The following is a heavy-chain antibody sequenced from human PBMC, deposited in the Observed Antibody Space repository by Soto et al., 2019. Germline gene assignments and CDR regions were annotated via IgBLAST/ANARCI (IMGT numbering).Heavy chain of an antibody. CDR2: IYYSGST. J-gene: IGHJ3*02. CDR1: GGSISSYY. D-gene: IGHD6-19*01. Sequence: SETLSLTCTVSGGSISSYYWSWIRQPPGKGLEWIGYIYYSGSTNYNPSLKSRVTISVDTSKNQFSLKLSSVTAADTAVYYCARTHSGWQAFDIWGQGTMVT. CDR3: ARTHSGWQAFDI. V-gene: IGHV4-59*01.